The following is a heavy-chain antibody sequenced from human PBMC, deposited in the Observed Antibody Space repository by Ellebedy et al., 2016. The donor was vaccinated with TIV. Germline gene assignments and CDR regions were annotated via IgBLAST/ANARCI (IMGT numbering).Heavy chain of an antibody. V-gene: IGHV3-23*01. CDR3: AKAQRRGYSNYQHNDF. D-gene: IGHD4-11*01. CDR2: ISGSGGST. J-gene: IGHJ4*02. Sequence: PGGSLRLSCAASGFTFSSYAMNRVLQAPAKGLERVSGISGSGGSTYYADSVKGRFTISRDSSKNTLYLQMNSLRAEDTAVYYCAKAQRRGYSNYQHNDFWGQGTLVTVSS. CDR1: GFTFSSYA.